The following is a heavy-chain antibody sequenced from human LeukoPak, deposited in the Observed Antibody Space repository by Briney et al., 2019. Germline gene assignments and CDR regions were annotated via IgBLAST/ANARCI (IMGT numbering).Heavy chain of an antibody. V-gene: IGHV3-21*01. Sequence: AGSLSFSGAAYGFTFSSYTMNWVRQAPGKELEWVSSISSSSYIYYADSVKGRFTISRDNAKNSLYLQMNSLGAEDTAVYYCARSTVAATVAFDIWGQGTMVTVSS. D-gene: IGHD6-19*01. J-gene: IGHJ3*02. CDR1: GFTFSSYT. CDR3: ARSTVAATVAFDI. CDR2: ISSSSYI.